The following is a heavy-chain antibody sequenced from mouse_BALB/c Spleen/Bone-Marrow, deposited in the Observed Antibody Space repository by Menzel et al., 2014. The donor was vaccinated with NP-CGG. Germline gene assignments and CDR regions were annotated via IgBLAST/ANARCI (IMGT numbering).Heavy chain of an antibody. J-gene: IGHJ2*01. V-gene: IGHV7-3*02. CDR3: ARDDCGRGY. D-gene: IGHD1-1*01. CDR1: GFTFTDYY. CDR2: IRNKANGYTT. Sequence: EVKLVESGGGLVQPGGSLRLSCATSGFTFTDYYMSWVRQPPGKALEWLGFIRNKANGYTTEYSASVKGRFTISRDNSQNILYLQMNTLRAKDSATYYCARDDCGRGYSSQGTARTSAS.